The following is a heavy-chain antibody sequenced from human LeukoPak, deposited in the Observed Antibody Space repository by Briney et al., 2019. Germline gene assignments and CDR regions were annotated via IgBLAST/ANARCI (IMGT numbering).Heavy chain of an antibody. J-gene: IGHJ4*02. Sequence: GGSLRLSCAASGFTFSSYGMHWVRQAPGKGLEWVAFIRYDGSNKYYADSVKGRFTISRDNSKNTLYLQMNSLRAEDTAVYYCAKGEAWELLRSLDYWGQGTVVTVSS. CDR2: IRYDGSNK. V-gene: IGHV3-30*02. CDR3: AKGEAWELLRSLDY. D-gene: IGHD1-26*01. CDR1: GFTFSSYG.